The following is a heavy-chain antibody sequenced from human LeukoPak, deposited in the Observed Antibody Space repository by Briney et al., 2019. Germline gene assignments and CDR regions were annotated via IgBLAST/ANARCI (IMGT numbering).Heavy chain of an antibody. Sequence: PSETLSLTCTVSGYSISSGYYWGWIRQPPGKGLEWIGSIYHSGSTYYSPSLKSRVTISVDTSKNQFSLKLSSVTAADTAVYYCARVFRGSGSYSYWGQGTLVTVSS. D-gene: IGHD3-10*01. CDR3: ARVFRGSGSYSY. CDR2: IYHSGST. J-gene: IGHJ4*02. CDR1: GYSISSGYY. V-gene: IGHV4-38-2*02.